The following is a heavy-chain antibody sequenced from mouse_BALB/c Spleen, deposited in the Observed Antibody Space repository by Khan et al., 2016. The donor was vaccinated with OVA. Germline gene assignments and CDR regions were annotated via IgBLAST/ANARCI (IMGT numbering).Heavy chain of an antibody. D-gene: IGHD1-1*01. Sequence: EVELVESGGDLVKPGGSLKLSCAASGFTFSTYGMSWVRQTPDKRLEWVATISSGGSYTYYPDSVKGRFTISRDNAKNTLYLQMSSLKSEYIAMYYCTGLAYYYDSEGFAYWGQGTLVTVST. CDR1: GFTFSTYG. V-gene: IGHV5-6*01. CDR2: ISSGGSYT. J-gene: IGHJ3*01. CDR3: TGLAYYYDSEGFAY.